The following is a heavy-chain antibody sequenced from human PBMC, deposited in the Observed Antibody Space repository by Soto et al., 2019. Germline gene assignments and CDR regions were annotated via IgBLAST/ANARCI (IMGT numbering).Heavy chain of an antibody. CDR3: AKDRESDAWYEDY. CDR2: ISGSDGST. J-gene: IGHJ4*02. V-gene: IGHV3-23*01. CDR1: GFSFSSYA. D-gene: IGHD6-13*01. Sequence: EVQLMESGGGLVQPGGSRRLSCAASGFSFSSYAMTWVRQAPGKGLEWVSVISGSDGSTYYADSVKGRFTISRDNSKNTLYLQMNRLRAEDTAVYYCAKDRESDAWYEDYWGQGTLVTVSS.